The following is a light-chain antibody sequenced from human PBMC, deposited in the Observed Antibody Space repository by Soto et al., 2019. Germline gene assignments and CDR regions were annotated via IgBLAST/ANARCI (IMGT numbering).Light chain of an antibody. Sequence: SYELTQPPSVSVSPGQTASITCSGDKLGDKYACWYQQKPGQSPVLVIYQDTKRPSGIPERFSGSNSGNTATLTISGTQAMDEADYYCQAWDSNTAPFGGGTQLTVL. CDR3: QAWDSNTAP. J-gene: IGLJ2*01. CDR1: KLGDKY. CDR2: QDT. V-gene: IGLV3-1*01.